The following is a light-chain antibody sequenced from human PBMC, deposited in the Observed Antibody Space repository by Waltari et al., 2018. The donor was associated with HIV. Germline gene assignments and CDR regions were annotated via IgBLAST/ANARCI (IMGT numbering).Light chain of an antibody. CDR1: QKINNYN. Sequence: EVVFTQSPGTLSLSPGETAIISCRASQKINNYNLAWYQHKPDQPPRLVIYGASSRATGIPDRFRSSGSGTDFTLAISGLEPEDFAGYYSQQYGTSSFSFGPGAKV. V-gene: IGKV3-20*01. J-gene: IGKJ3*01. CDR3: QQYGTSSFS. CDR2: GAS.